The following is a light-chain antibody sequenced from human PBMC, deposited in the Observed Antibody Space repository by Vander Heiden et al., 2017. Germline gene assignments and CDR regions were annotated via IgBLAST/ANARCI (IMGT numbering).Light chain of an antibody. V-gene: IGLV3-21*02. CDR1: NIGNKR. Sequence: SYVLPQPPPVSVAPGQPARITCGGTNIGNKRVHWYQQKPGQAPVLVVDDDSDRPAGIPERFSGSNSGNTATLTISRVEAGDEADYYCQVWDSSSDHVVFGGGTKLTVL. J-gene: IGLJ2*01. CDR2: DDS. CDR3: QVWDSSSDHVV.